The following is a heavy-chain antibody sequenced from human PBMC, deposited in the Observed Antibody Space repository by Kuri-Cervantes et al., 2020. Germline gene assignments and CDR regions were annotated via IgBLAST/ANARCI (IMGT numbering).Heavy chain of an antibody. V-gene: IGHV3-7*03. D-gene: IGHD6-13*01. Sequence: GGSLRLSCAASGFTFDDYGMSWVRQAPGKGLEWVANINQDASEKYYVDSVKGRFTISRDNAKNSLYLQMNNLRAEDTALYYCAKDILYSSSWSGAFDIWGQGTMVTVSS. CDR1: GFTFDDYG. J-gene: IGHJ3*02. CDR2: INQDASEK. CDR3: AKDILYSSSWSGAFDI.